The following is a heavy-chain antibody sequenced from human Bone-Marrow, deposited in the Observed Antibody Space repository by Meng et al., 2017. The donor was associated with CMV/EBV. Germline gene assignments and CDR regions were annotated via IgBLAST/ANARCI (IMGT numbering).Heavy chain of an antibody. D-gene: IGHD2-15*01. V-gene: IGHV4-59*08. CDR1: GGSISSYY. CDR3: ARHGYCSGGSCYPVFRRYYFDY. CDR2: IYYSGST. Sequence: SETLSLTCTVSGGSISSYYWSWIRQPPGKGLEWIGYIYYSGSTNYNPSLKSRVTISVDTSKNQFSLKLSSVTAADTAVYYCARHGYCSGGSCYPVFRRYYFDYWGQGTLVTVSS. J-gene: IGHJ4*02.